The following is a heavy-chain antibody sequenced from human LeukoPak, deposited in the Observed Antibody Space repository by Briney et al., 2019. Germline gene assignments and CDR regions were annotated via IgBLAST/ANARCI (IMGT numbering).Heavy chain of an antibody. D-gene: IGHD3-10*01. Sequence: PGGSLRLSCAASGFTVSSNYMSWLRQAPGKGLEWVSVIYSGGSTYYADSVKCRFTISRDNSKNTLYLQMNSLRAEDTAVYYCASGSGSYRTPYYYMDVWGTGTTVTVSS. V-gene: IGHV3-53*01. CDR3: ASGSGSYRTPYYYMDV. J-gene: IGHJ6*03. CDR2: IYSGGST. CDR1: GFTVSSNY.